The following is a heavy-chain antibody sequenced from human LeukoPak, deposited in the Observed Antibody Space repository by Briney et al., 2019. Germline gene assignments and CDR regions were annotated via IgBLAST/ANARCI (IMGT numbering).Heavy chain of an antibody. CDR2: IKQAGSEK. CDR1: GFTFSTYW. Sequence: PGGSLRLSCAASGFTFSTYWMSWVRQAPGKGLEWVANIKQAGSEKYYVDSVKGRFTISRDNAKNSLYLQMNSLRAEDTAVYYCARQHGDYAFQNWGQGTPVTVSS. D-gene: IGHD4-17*01. V-gene: IGHV3-7*02. CDR3: ARQHGDYAFQN. J-gene: IGHJ1*01.